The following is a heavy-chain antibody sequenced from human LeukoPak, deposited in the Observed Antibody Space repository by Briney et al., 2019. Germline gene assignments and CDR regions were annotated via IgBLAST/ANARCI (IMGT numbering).Heavy chain of an antibody. V-gene: IGHV4-38-2*02. J-gene: IGHJ4*02. CDR2: MYHSGST. CDR1: GFSISSGYY. Sequence: SETLSLTCSVSGFSISSGYYWGWIRQSPGKGLEWVGSMYHSGSTYYNPSLKSRVTISVDTSKNQFSLKLSSVTAADTAVYYCARGGAAVHYWGQGTLVTVSS. D-gene: IGHD6-13*01. CDR3: ARGGAAVHY.